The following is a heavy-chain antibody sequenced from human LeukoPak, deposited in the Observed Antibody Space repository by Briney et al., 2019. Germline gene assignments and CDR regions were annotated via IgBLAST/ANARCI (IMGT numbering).Heavy chain of an antibody. CDR3: AKDLLTYYYDSSGYY. CDR2: ISVSGGST. D-gene: IGHD3-22*01. V-gene: IGHV3-23*01. J-gene: IGHJ4*02. Sequence: GGSLRLSCAASGFTFSSYAMSWVRQAPGKGLEWVSAISVSGGSTYYADSVKGRFTISRDNSKNTLYLQMNSLRAGDTAVYYCAKDLLTYYYDSSGYYWGQGTLVTVSS. CDR1: GFTFSSYA.